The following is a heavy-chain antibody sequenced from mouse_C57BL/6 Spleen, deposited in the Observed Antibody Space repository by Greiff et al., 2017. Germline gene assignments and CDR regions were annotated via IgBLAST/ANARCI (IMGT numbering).Heavy chain of an antibody. D-gene: IGHD2-5*01. Sequence: VQLQQPGAELVMPGASVKLSCKASGYTFTSYWMHWVKQRPGQGLEWIGEIDPSDSYTNYNKKFKGKTTLTVDKSSSTAYMQLSSLTSEDSAVYYCARVYYSNCAAMDYWGQGASVTVSS. CDR3: ARVYYSNCAAMDY. CDR2: IDPSDSYT. CDR1: GYTFTSYW. J-gene: IGHJ4*01. V-gene: IGHV1-69*01.